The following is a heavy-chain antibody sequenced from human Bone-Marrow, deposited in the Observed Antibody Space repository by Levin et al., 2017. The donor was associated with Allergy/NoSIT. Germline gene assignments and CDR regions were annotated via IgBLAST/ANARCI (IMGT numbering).Heavy chain of an antibody. CDR1: GYIFTSHG. V-gene: IGHV1-18*04. CDR2: ISTFNGNT. Sequence: PGESLKISCKASGYIFTSHGIAWVRQAPGQGLEWMGWISTFNGNTSYALKVQGRVTVTTDTSTRTAYMELRNLTSDDTAIYYCARVESYFYDSRGFFDSWGQGTLVTVSS. CDR3: ARVESYFYDSRGFFDS. D-gene: IGHD3-22*01. J-gene: IGHJ4*02.